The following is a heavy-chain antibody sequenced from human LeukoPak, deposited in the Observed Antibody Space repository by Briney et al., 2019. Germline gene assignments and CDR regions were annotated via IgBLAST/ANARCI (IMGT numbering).Heavy chain of an antibody. D-gene: IGHD3-3*02. J-gene: IGHJ6*03. CDR3: ARHGVLAYYYYYMDV. V-gene: IGHV4-39*01. CDR1: GDSISSSSQSWG. Sequence: SETLSLTCTVSGDSISSSSQSWGWGWIRQPPGKGLEWIGTIYFSGSTYYNPSLKSRVTTSVDTSKNQFSLKLSSVTAADTAVYYCARHGVLAYYYYYMDVWGKGTTVTISS. CDR2: IYFSGST.